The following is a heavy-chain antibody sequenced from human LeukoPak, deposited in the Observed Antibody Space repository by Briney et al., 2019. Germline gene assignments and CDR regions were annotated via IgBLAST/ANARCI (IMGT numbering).Heavy chain of an antibody. J-gene: IGHJ4*02. CDR3: ARDANLQGYCSSTSCYYFDY. D-gene: IGHD2-2*01. V-gene: IGHV3-48*02. Sequence: PGGSLRLSCAASGFTFSSYSMNWVRQAPGKGLEWVSYISSSSSTIYYADSVKGRFTISRDNAKNSLYLQMNSLRDEDTAVYYCARDANLQGYCSSTSCYYFDYWGQGTLVTVSS. CDR1: GFTFSSYS. CDR2: ISSSSSTI.